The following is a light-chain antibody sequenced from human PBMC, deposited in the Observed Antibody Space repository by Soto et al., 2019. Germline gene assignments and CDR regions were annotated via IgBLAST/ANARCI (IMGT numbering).Light chain of an antibody. CDR2: GAS. CDR1: QNTDSW. Sequence: DIQMTQSPSTLSASVGDRVTITCRASQNTDSWLAWYQQKPGKAPKVLIYGASTVESGVPSRFSGRGSGKEFPLAISILQPDYCATYYCQQYTTVPCIFGQGTKLEIK. J-gene: IGKJ1*01. CDR3: QQYTTVPCI. V-gene: IGKV1-5*01.